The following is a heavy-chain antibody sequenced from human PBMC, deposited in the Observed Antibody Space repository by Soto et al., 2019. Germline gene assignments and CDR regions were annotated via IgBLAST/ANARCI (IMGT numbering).Heavy chain of an antibody. J-gene: IGHJ5*02. Sequence: LQESGPGLVKPSQTLSLTXXXXXGSISSIDYXXXXXXXXXXXGXEWIGFIYHTGTTYYNPSLRSRVTISIDTSKSQFSMKLNSVTAADTTVYYCARVMAAMQNWLDPWGQGTLVTVSP. CDR3: ARVMAAMQNWLDP. CDR2: IYHTGTT. V-gene: IGHV4-30-4*01. D-gene: IGHD2-2*01. CDR1: XGSISSIDYX.